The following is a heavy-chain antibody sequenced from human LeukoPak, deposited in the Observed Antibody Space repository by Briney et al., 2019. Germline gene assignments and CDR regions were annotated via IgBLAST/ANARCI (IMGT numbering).Heavy chain of an antibody. Sequence: GASVKVSCKASGYTFTSYGISWVRQAPGQGLEWMGWISAYNGNTNYAQKLQGRVTMTTDTSTSTAYMELRSLRSGDTAVYYCARDLYDFWSGYYGFSVDWGQGTLVTVSS. J-gene: IGHJ4*02. CDR2: ISAYNGNT. CDR1: GYTFTSYG. D-gene: IGHD3-3*01. V-gene: IGHV1-18*01. CDR3: ARDLYDFWSGYYGFSVD.